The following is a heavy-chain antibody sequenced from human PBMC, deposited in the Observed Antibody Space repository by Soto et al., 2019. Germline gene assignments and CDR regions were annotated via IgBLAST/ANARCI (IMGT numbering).Heavy chain of an antibody. Sequence: SETLSLTCTVSGGSISSGGYYWSWIRQHPGKGLEWIGYIYYSGSTYYNPSLKSRVTISVDTSKNQFSLKLSSVTAADTAVYYCARDGVGYCISTSCLNWFDPWGQGTLVTVSS. CDR2: IYYSGST. J-gene: IGHJ5*02. CDR1: GGSISSGGYY. D-gene: IGHD2-2*03. V-gene: IGHV4-31*03. CDR3: ARDGVGYCISTSCLNWFDP.